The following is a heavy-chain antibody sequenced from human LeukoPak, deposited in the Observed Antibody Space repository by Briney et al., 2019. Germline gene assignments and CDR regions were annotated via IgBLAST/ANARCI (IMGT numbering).Heavy chain of an antibody. D-gene: IGHD2-8*02. V-gene: IGHV4-38-2*01. CDR1: GYSISSGYY. Sequence: SEALSLTCAVSGYSISSGYYWGWIRQPPGKGLEWIGSIYHSGSTYYNPSLKSRVTISVDTSKNQFSLKLSSVTAADTAVYYCASLPVGDWFDPWGQGTLVTVSS. J-gene: IGHJ5*02. CDR3: ASLPVGDWFDP. CDR2: IYHSGST.